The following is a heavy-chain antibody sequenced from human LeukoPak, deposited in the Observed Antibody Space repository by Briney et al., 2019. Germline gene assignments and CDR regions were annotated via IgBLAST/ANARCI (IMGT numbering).Heavy chain of an antibody. Sequence: ASVKVSCKASVYTFTSYAMNWVRQAPGQGLEWMGGSIPIFCTANYAQKFQGRVTITADQSTSTAYMELSSLRSEDTAVYYCAGRPHSSSLFHTYYYYMDAWGKGTTVTVSS. CDR1: VYTFTSYA. V-gene: IGHV1-69*13. CDR3: AGRPHSSSLFHTYYYYMDA. CDR2: SIPIFCTA. J-gene: IGHJ6*03. D-gene: IGHD6-13*01.